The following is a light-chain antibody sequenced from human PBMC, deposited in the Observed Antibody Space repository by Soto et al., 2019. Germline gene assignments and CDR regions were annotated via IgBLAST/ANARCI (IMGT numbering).Light chain of an antibody. CDR2: DAS. CDR1: QRVSSRY. CDR3: QQYGDRPRT. J-gene: IGKJ1*01. Sequence: ILLTQSPGTLSLSPGDRATLSCWASQRVSSRYLAWYHQRSGQAPRLLIFDASIRVPTTPARLSGSVYGTELTITISSMEYEDIEVYLCQQYGDRPRTFGQGTKVDIK. V-gene: IGKV3-20*01.